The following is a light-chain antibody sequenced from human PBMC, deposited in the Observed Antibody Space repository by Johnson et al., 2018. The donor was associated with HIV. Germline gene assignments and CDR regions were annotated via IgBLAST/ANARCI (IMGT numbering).Light chain of an antibody. V-gene: IGLV1-51*01. CDR3: GTWDSSLSAGQV. CDR1: SSNIGNNY. CDR2: DNN. J-gene: IGLJ1*01. Sequence: QAVLTQPPSVSAAPGQKVTISCSGSSSNIGNNYVSWYQHLPGAAPKLLIYDNNKRPSGIPDRFSGSKSGTSATLGITGLQTGDEADYYCGTWDSSLSAGQVFGTGPKVTVL.